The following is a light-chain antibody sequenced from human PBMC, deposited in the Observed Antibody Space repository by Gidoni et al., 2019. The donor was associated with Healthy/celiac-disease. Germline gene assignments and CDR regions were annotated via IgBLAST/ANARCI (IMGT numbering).Light chain of an antibody. J-gene: IGLJ2*01. CDR1: KLEYKY. CDR2: QDT. CDR3: QAWDSSTAVV. Sequence: SSELTQPPSVSVSPGQTASITCSGDKLEYKYACWYKQKPGQSPVLVIYQDTKRPSGIPERFSGSNSGNTATLTISGTQAMDEADYYCQAWDSSTAVVFGGGTKLTVL. V-gene: IGLV3-1*01.